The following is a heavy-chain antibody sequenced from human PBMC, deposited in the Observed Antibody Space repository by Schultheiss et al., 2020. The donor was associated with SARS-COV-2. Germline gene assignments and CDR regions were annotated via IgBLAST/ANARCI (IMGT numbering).Heavy chain of an antibody. V-gene: IGHV4-39*01. CDR1: GGSISSYY. J-gene: IGHJ6*02. CDR2: IYYSGST. CDR3: ARDKMTTVTGPYYYGMDV. Sequence: SQTLSLTCTVSGGSISSYYWGWIRQPPGKGLEWIGSIYYSGSTYYNPSLKSRVTISVDTSKNQFSLKLSSVTAADTAVYYCARDKMTTVTGPYYYGMDVWGQGTTVTVSS. D-gene: IGHD4-17*01.